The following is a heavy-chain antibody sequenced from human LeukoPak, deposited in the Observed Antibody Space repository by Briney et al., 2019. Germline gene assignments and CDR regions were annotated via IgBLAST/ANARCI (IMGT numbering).Heavy chain of an antibody. D-gene: IGHD6-25*01. J-gene: IGHJ3*02. CDR3: ARQSVAAKRGDAFDI. CDR2: IYYSGST. V-gene: IGHV4-39*01. Sequence: PSETLSLTCTVSGGSISSSSYYWGWIRQPPGKGLEWIGSIYYSGSTSYNPSLKSRVTISVDTSKNQFSLKLSSVTAADTAVYYGARQSVAAKRGDAFDIWGQGTMVTVSS. CDR1: GGSISSSSYY.